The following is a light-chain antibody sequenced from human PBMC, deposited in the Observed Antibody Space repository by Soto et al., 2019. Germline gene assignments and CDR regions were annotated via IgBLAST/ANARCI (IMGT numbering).Light chain of an antibody. V-gene: IGKV1-5*01. CDR3: QQIHSTSSYT. J-gene: IGKJ2*01. CDR1: QSISSL. Sequence: GDRVTITCRASQSISSLLAWYQQKPGKAPKLLIYDASSLESGVPSRFSGSGFGTEFTLTINSLQPEDFATYYCQQIHSTSSYTFGQGTKVDIK. CDR2: DAS.